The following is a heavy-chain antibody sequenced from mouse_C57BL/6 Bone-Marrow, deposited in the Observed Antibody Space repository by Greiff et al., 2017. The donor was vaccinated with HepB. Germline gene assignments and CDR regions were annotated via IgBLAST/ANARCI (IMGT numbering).Heavy chain of an antibody. V-gene: IGHV14-2*01. CDR1: GFNIKDYY. Sequence: EVKLVESGAELVKPGASVKLSCTASGFNIKDYYMHWVKQRTEQGLEWIGRIDPEYGETKYAPKFQGKATITADTSSNTAYLRLSSLTSEDTAVYYCASVGGYWGQGTTLTVSS. CDR2: IDPEYGET. J-gene: IGHJ2*01. CDR3: ASVGGY. D-gene: IGHD3-1*01.